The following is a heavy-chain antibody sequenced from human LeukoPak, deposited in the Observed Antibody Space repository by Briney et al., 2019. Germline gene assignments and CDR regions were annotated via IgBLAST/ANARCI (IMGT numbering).Heavy chain of an antibody. D-gene: IGHD2-2*03. Sequence: ASVKVSCKVSGYTLTELSMHWVRQAPGKGLEWMGGFDPEDGETIYAQKFQGRVTMTEDTSADTAYKELNSLRSEDTAVYYCATTPGYCSSTSCSWGQGTLVTVSS. V-gene: IGHV1-24*01. CDR1: GYTLTELS. J-gene: IGHJ4*02. CDR2: FDPEDGET. CDR3: ATTPGYCSSTSCS.